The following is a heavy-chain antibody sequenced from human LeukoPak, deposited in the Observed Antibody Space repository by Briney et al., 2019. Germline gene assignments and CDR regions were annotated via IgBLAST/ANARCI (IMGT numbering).Heavy chain of an antibody. D-gene: IGHD3-22*01. CDR1: GFTFSSYS. CDR3: AKQSNNPYYHNASDY. CDR2: ITDDVSEA. Sequence: GGSLRLSCAASGFTFSSYSMHWVRQGPGKGLGRGAAITDDVSEAYYSDSAKGRLTLSRDNSHNTLFLQMNSLRAEDTALYFCAKQSNNPYYHNASDYWGQGTLVTVSS. V-gene: IGHV3-30-3*01. J-gene: IGHJ4*02.